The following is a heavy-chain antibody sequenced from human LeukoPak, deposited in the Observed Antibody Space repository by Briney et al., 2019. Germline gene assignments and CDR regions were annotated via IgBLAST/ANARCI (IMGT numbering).Heavy chain of an antibody. J-gene: IGHJ4*02. Sequence: GGSLRLSCAASGFTFSSHAMHWVRQAPGRGLEWVAVIWYDGSSQYYADSVKGRFTISRDNSKNTLYLQMNSLRVEDTAVYYCARDAGVVLVPSYYFDYWGQGTLVTVSS. CDR3: ARDAGVVLVPSYYFDY. V-gene: IGHV3-33*01. CDR1: GFTFSSHA. CDR2: IWYDGSSQ. D-gene: IGHD3-3*01.